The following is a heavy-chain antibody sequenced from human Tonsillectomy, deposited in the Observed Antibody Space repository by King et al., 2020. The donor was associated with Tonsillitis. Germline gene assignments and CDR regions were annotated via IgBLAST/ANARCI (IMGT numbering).Heavy chain of an antibody. CDR2: IYTTGST. V-gene: IGHV4-61*02. J-gene: IGHJ3*02. CDR1: GGSISSGSFY. CDR3: ARGVVVTAIHDPFDI. D-gene: IGHD2-21*02. Sequence: QLQESGPGLVKPSQTLSLTCTVSGGSISSGSFYWNWIRQPAGKGLEWIGRIYTTGSTNYSPSLKSRVTISVDTSKNQFSLRLSSVTAADTAVYYCARGVVVTAIHDPFDIWGQGTMVTVSS.